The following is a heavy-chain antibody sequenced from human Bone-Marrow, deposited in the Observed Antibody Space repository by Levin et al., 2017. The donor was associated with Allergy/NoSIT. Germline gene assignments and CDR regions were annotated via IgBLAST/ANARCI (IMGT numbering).Heavy chain of an antibody. CDR3: ARRFYDPLTGYYSEAFDF. CDR2: IDWDDYK. D-gene: IGHD3-9*01. Sequence: SGPTLVKPTQTLTLTCSFSGFSLSTSGVSVGWIRQPPGKALEWLALIDWDDYKRYRPSLRSRLTITKDTSKNQVVLRMTSMDPVDTATYYCARRFYDPLTGYYSEAFDFWGQGAMVTVSS. V-gene: IGHV2-5*02. CDR1: GFSLSTSGVS. J-gene: IGHJ3*01.